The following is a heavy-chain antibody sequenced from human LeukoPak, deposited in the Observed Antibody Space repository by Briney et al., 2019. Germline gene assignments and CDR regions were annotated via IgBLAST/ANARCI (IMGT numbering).Heavy chain of an antibody. CDR2: IIPMLNKA. CDR1: GGTFSKYA. CDR3: ARDAA. J-gene: IGHJ4*02. Sequence: GASVKVSCKASGGTFSKYAISWVCQAPGQGLEWMGGIIPMLNKANYAQKFQGRVTITADESTTTVYMEMSSLKYNDTAMYYCARDAAWGQGTQVTVSS. V-gene: IGHV1-69*13. D-gene: IGHD6-25*01.